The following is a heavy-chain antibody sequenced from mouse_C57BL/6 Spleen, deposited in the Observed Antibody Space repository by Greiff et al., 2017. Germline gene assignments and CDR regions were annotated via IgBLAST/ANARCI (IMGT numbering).Heavy chain of an antibody. CDR1: GFTFSDYG. D-gene: IGHD1-1*01. V-gene: IGHV5-17*01. J-gene: IGHJ3*01. Sequence: EVKLVESGGGLVKPGGSLKLSCAASGFTFSDYGMHWVRQAPETGLEWVAYISSGSSTIYYADPVKGRFTISRDNAKNTLFLQMTSLRSEDTAMYYCARPPYYGSSSTWFAYWGQGTLVTVSA. CDR3: ARPPYYGSSSTWFAY. CDR2: ISSGSSTI.